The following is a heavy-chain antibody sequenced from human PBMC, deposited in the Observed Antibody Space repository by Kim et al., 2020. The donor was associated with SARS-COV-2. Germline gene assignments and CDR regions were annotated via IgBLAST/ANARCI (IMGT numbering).Heavy chain of an antibody. CDR3: ARGDIVLMVYAF. CDR1: GYTFTGYY. J-gene: IGHJ4*02. V-gene: IGHV1-2*02. Sequence: ASVKVSCKASGYTFTGYYMHWVRQAPGQGLEWMGWINPNSGGTNYAQKFQGRVTMTRDTSISSAYMELSRLRSDDTAVYYCARGDIVLMVYAFWGQGTLVTVSS. D-gene: IGHD2-8*01. CDR2: INPNSGGT.